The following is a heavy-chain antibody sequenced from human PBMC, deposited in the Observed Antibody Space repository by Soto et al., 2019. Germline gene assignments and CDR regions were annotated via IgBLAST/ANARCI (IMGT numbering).Heavy chain of an antibody. CDR3: ARFSRDGYNYGWFDP. Sequence: SETLSLTCTVSGGSISSYYWSWIRQPPGKGLEWIGYIYYSGSTNYNPSLKSRVTISVDTSKNQFSLKLSSVTAADTAVYYCARFSRDGYNYGWFDPWGQGTLVTVSS. V-gene: IGHV4-59*01. J-gene: IGHJ5*02. D-gene: IGHD5-12*01. CDR2: IYYSGST. CDR1: GGSISSYY.